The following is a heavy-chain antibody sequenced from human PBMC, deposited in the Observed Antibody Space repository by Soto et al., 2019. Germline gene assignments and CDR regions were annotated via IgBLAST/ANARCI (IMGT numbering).Heavy chain of an antibody. J-gene: IGHJ4*02. Sequence: GGSLRLSCAASGFSFRNYAMTWVRQAPGKGLEWVLGLSGSGTMRYYADSVRGRFIISRDNAKNTLFLQMDNLRVEDSAVYYCAKEAEENENVPIPGDNWGQGTRVTVSS. CDR2: LSGSGTMR. CDR3: AKEAEENENVPIPGDN. D-gene: IGHD1-1*01. V-gene: IGHV3-23*01. CDR1: GFSFRNYA.